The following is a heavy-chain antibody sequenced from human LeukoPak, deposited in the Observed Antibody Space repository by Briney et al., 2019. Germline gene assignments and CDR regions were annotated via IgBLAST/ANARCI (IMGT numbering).Heavy chain of an antibody. CDR1: GGSISIGGYY. J-gene: IGHJ4*02. D-gene: IGHD6-19*01. CDR3: ARHTDPRGWYGY. CDR2: IYYSGTT. V-gene: IGHV4-31*03. Sequence: PSETLSLTCTVSGGSISIGGYYWSWIRQHPGKGLEWIGYIYYSGTTYYNPSLRSRVAISVDTSKNQFSLKLTSVTAADTAVYYCARHTDPRGWYGYWGQGTLVTVSS.